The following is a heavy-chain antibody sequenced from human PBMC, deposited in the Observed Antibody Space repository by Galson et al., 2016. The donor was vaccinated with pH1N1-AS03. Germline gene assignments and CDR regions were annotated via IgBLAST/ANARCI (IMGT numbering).Heavy chain of an antibody. D-gene: IGHD6-19*01. CDR3: AITAVAYLEFDY. Sequence: SVKVSCKASGYTFTGYYMHWVRQAPGQGLEWMGWINPNSGGTNYAQKFQGRVTMTRDTSISTAYLKLSRLRADDTAVFYCAITAVAYLEFDYWGHGALVTVSS. CDR1: GYTFTGYY. V-gene: IGHV1-2*02. CDR2: INPNSGGT. J-gene: IGHJ4*01.